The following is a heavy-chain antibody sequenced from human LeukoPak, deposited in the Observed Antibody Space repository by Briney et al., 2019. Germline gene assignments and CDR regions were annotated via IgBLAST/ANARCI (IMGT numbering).Heavy chain of an antibody. D-gene: IGHD6-13*01. CDR2: IIPIFGTA. Sequence: SVKVSCKASGGTFSSYAISWVRQAPGQGLEWLGGIIPIFGTANYAQKFQGRVTITADESTSTAYMELSSLRSEDTAVYYCAINEGSSWSNWFDPWGQGTLVTVSS. V-gene: IGHV1-69*13. J-gene: IGHJ5*02. CDR3: AINEGSSWSNWFDP. CDR1: GGTFSSYA.